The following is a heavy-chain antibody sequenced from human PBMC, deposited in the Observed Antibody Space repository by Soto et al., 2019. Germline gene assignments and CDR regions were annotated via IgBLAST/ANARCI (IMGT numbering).Heavy chain of an antibody. CDR2: MNPNSGNT. J-gene: IGHJ6*02. CDR3: ARETRYNWNDHYYGMDV. Sequence: GASVKVSCKASGYTFTSYDINWVRQATGQGLEWMGWMNPNSGNTGYAQKFQGRVTMTRNTSISTAYMELSSLRSEDTAVYYCARETRYNWNDHYYGMDVWGQGTTVTVSS. D-gene: IGHD1-20*01. CDR1: GYTFTSYD. V-gene: IGHV1-8*01.